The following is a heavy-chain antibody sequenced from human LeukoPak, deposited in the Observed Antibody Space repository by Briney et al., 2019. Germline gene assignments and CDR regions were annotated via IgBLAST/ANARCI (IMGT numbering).Heavy chain of an antibody. CDR3: ARGYYGDYFDY. CDR2: IYYSGST. J-gene: IGHJ4*02. Sequence: ASETLSLTCTVSGGSISSDNYYWGWIRQPPGRGLEWIGSIYYSGSTYYNPSLKSRVTISVDTSKNQFSLRLSSVTAADTAVYYCARGYYGDYFDYWGQGTLVTVSS. D-gene: IGHD4-17*01. CDR1: GGSISSDNYY. V-gene: IGHV4-39*07.